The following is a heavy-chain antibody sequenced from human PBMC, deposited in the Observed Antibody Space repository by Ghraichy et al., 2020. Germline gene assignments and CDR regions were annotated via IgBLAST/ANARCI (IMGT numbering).Heavy chain of an antibody. Sequence: GGSLRLSCAASGFTFSKSWMTWVRQVPGKGLEWVADMNPDGSVIVYVDSAKGRFTVSRDNTQNLLFLQMNFLRAEDTAVYYCGRDPAYGAIDYWGQGTLVTVSS. V-gene: IGHV3-7*03. CDR1: GFTFSKSW. D-gene: IGHD4-17*01. CDR2: MNPDGSVI. CDR3: GRDPAYGAIDY. J-gene: IGHJ4*02.